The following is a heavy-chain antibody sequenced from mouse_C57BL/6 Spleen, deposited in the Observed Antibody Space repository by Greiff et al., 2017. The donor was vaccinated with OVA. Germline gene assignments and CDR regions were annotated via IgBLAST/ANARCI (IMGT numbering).Heavy chain of an antibody. V-gene: IGHV1-82*01. Sequence: QVQLQQSGPELVQPGASVKISCKASGYAFSSSWMNWVKQRPGKGLEWIGRIYPGDGDTNYNGKFKGKATLTADKSSSTAYMQLSSLTSEDSAVYFCARTAPYYSNPDYWGQGTTLTVSS. CDR2: IYPGDGDT. CDR3: ARTAPYYSNPDY. J-gene: IGHJ2*01. D-gene: IGHD2-5*01. CDR1: GYAFSSSW.